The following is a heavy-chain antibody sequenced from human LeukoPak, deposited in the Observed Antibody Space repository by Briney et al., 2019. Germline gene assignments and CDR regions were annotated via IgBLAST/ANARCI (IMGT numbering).Heavy chain of an antibody. Sequence: ASVKVSCKASGYTFTSYGISWVRQAPGQGLEWMGWISAYNGNTNYAQKLQGRVTMTTDTSTGTAYMELRSLRSDDTAVYYCARDTADIAAAGEFDYWGQGTLVTVSS. J-gene: IGHJ4*02. CDR1: GYTFTSYG. V-gene: IGHV1-18*01. D-gene: IGHD6-13*01. CDR3: ARDTADIAAAGEFDY. CDR2: ISAYNGNT.